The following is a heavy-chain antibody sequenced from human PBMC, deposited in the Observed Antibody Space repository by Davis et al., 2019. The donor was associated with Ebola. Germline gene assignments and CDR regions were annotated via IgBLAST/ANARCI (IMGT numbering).Heavy chain of an antibody. CDR3: ARGGLSMMVVPRDYYYGMDV. D-gene: IGHD2-21*01. J-gene: IGHJ6*02. Sequence: AASVKVSCKASGYTFTSYAMHWVRQAPGQGLERVGRINPNSADTNYAQKFQGRVTMTRDTSISTAYMELSRLTSDDTAVYFCARGGLSMMVVPRDYYYGMDVWGQGTTVTVSS. CDR2: INPNSADT. V-gene: IGHV1-2*06. CDR1: GYTFTSYA.